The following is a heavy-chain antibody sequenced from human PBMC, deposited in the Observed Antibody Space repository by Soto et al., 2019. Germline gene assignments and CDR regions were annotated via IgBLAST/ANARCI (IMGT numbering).Heavy chain of an antibody. CDR2: ISGSGGST. Sequence: SLRLSCAASGFTFSSYAMSWVLQAPGKGLEWVSAISGSGGSTYYADSVKGRFTISRDNSKNTLYLQMNSLRAEDTAVYYCAKDSYSSGWRYYFDYWGQGTLVTVSS. CDR1: GFTFSSYA. D-gene: IGHD6-19*01. CDR3: AKDSYSSGWRYYFDY. J-gene: IGHJ4*02. V-gene: IGHV3-23*01.